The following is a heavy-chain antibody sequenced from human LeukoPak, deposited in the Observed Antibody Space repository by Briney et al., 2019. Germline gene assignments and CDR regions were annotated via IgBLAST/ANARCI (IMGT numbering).Heavy chain of an antibody. Sequence: SETLSLTCTVSGGSISSYYWSWIRQPPGKGLEWIGYIYDSGSTNYNPSLKSRVTISVDTSKNQYSLKLSSVTAADTAVYYCARVIGYCSSTSCFGYFDYWGQGTLVTVSS. CDR3: ARVIGYCSSTSCFGYFDY. D-gene: IGHD2-2*01. V-gene: IGHV4-59*08. CDR2: IYDSGST. J-gene: IGHJ4*02. CDR1: GGSISSYY.